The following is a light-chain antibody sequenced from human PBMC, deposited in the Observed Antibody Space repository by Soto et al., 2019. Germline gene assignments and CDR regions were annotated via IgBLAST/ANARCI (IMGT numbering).Light chain of an antibody. J-gene: IGKJ5*01. V-gene: IGKV3-20*01. CDR2: GAS. CDR1: QSVSSSY. Sequence: EIVLTQSPGTLSLSPGERATPSCRARQSVSSSYLAGYQQKPGQAPRLLIYGASSRATGIPDRFSGSGSGTEFTLTISRLEPEDFAVYYCQQYGSSITFGQGTRLEIK. CDR3: QQYGSSIT.